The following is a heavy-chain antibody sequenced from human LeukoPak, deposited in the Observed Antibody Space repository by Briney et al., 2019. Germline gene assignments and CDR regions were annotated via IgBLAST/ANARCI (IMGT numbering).Heavy chain of an antibody. CDR2: IYYSGST. CDR1: GGYISSYY. Sequence: SETLSLTCTVSGGYISSYYWSWIRQPPGKGLEWIGYIYYSGSTNYNPSLKSRVTISLDTSKNQFSLKLSSVTAADTAVYYCARGGDYYDSSGYELFDIWGQGTMVTVSS. CDR3: ARGGDYYDSSGYELFDI. J-gene: IGHJ3*02. D-gene: IGHD3-22*01. V-gene: IGHV4-59*01.